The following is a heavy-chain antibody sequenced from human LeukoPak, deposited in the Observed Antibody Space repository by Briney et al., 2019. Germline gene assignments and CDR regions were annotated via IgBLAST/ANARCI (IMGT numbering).Heavy chain of an antibody. CDR3: ARGDYWFDP. CDR2: IYHSGST. D-gene: IGHD1-26*01. Sequence: SETLSLTCAVSGGSISSGGYSWSWIRQPPGKGLEWIGYIYHSGSTYYNPSLKSRVTISVDRSKNQFSLKLSSVTAADTAVYYCARGDYWFDPWGQGTLVTVSS. V-gene: IGHV4-30-2*01. J-gene: IGHJ5*02. CDR1: GGSISSGGYS.